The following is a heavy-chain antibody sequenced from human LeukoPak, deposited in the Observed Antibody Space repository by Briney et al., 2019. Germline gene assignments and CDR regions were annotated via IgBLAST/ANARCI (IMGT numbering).Heavy chain of an antibody. CDR1: GGSISSYH. Sequence: SETLSLTCTVSGGSISSYHWSWIRQPPGKGLEWIGYIYYSGSTNYNPSLKSRVTISVDTSKNQFSLKLSSVTAADTAVYYCAREYDYVWGSRAFDIWGQGTMVTVSS. D-gene: IGHD3-16*01. CDR3: AREYDYVWGSRAFDI. V-gene: IGHV4-59*01. J-gene: IGHJ3*02. CDR2: IYYSGST.